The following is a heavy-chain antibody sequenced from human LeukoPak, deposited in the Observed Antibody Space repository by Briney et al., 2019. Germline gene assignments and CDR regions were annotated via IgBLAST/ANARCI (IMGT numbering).Heavy chain of an antibody. CDR1: GYTFTGYY. CDR2: INPNSGGT. V-gene: IGHV1-2*02. J-gene: IGHJ4*02. CDR3: ARDTLPTYYYDSSGYYPFDY. Sequence: ASVKVSCEASGYTFTGYYMHWVRQAPGQGLEWMGWINPNSGGTNYAQKLQGRVTMTTDTSTSTAYMELRSLRSDDTAVYYCARDTLPTYYYDSSGYYPFDYWGQGTLVTVSS. D-gene: IGHD3-22*01.